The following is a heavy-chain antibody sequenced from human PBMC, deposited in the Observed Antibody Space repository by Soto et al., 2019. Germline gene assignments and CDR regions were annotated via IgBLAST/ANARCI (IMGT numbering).Heavy chain of an antibody. CDR2: INHSGST. CDR3: AREGVYYDSSGSVEIYGMDV. V-gene: IGHV4-34*01. Sequence: SETLSLTCAVYGGSFSGYYWSWIRQPPGKGLEWIGEINHSGSTNYNPSLKSRVTISVDTSKNQFSLKLSSVTAADTAVYYCAREGVYYDSSGSVEIYGMDVWGQGTTVTVS. CDR1: GGSFSGYY. D-gene: IGHD3-22*01. J-gene: IGHJ6*02.